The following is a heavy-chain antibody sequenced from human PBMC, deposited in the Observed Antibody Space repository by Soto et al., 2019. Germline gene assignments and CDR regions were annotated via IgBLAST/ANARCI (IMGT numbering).Heavy chain of an antibody. V-gene: IGHV5-51*01. D-gene: IGHD2-21*02. CDR3: ARAHCGGDCSLYGMDV. CDR1: GYSFISYW. J-gene: IGHJ6*02. Sequence: GESLKISCKGSGYSFISYWIGWVRQMPGKGLEWMGIIYPGDSDTRYSPSFQGQVTISADKSISTAYLQWSSLKASDTAMYYCARAHCGGDCSLYGMDVWGQGTTVTVSS. CDR2: IYPGDSDT.